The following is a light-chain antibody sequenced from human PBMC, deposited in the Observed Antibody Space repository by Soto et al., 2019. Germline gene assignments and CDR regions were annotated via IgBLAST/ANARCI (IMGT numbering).Light chain of an antibody. Sequence: SVLTQPASVSGSPGQSITTSCTGTSSDVGGYNYVSWYQQHPGKAPKLMIYDVRNRPSGVSNRCSGSKSGNTASLTISGLQAEDEADYYCSSYTSSSTLHVFGTGTKVTVL. CDR3: SSYTSSSTLHV. J-gene: IGLJ1*01. CDR2: DVR. CDR1: SSDVGGYNY. V-gene: IGLV2-14*01.